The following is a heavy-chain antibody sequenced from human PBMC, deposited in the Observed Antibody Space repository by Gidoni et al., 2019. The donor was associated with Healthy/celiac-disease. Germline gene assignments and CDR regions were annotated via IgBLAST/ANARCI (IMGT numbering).Heavy chain of an antibody. V-gene: IGHV3-7*05. D-gene: IGHD6-19*01. CDR1: GFTFSSYW. J-gene: IGHJ3*02. Sequence: EVQLVESGGGLVQPGGSLRLSCAASGFTFSSYWMSWVRQAPGKGLEWVANIKQDGSEKYYVDSVKGRFTISRDNAKNSLYLQMNSLRAEDTAVYYCARGGGVRGLKGLRGWYGSDAFDIWGQGTMVTVSS. CDR2: IKQDGSEK. CDR3: ARGGGVRGLKGLRGWYGSDAFDI.